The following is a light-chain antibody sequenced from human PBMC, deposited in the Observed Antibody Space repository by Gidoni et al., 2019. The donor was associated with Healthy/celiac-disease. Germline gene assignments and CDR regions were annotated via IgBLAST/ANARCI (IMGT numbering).Light chain of an antibody. CDR2: WAS. J-gene: IGKJ1*01. V-gene: IGKV4-1*01. CDR3: QQYYTTPPT. CDR1: RSVLYSSNNKNY. Sequence: DIVMTQSPDSLAVSLGERATINCKSSRSVLYSSNNKNYLAWYQQKPGQPPKLLIYWASTRESGVPDRFSGSGSGTEFTLTISSLQAEDVAVYYCQQYYTTPPTFGRGTKVEIK.